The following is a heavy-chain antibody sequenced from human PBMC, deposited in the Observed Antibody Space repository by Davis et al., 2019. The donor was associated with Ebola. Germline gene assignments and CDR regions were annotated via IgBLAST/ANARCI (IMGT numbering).Heavy chain of an antibody. CDR3: AGSDGSYYYYGMDV. CDR1: GFTFSSYS. CDR2: ISSSSSYI. Sequence: PGGSLRLSCAASGFTFSSYSMNWVRQAPGKGLEWVSSISSSSSYIYYADSVQGRFAISRDNSKNTLYLQMNSLRAEDTAVYYCAGSDGSYYYYGMDVWGQGTTVTVSS. V-gene: IGHV3-21*01. J-gene: IGHJ6*02. D-gene: IGHD5-24*01.